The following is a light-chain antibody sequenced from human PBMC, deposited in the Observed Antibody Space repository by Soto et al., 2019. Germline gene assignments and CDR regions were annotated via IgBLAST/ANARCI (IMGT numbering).Light chain of an antibody. V-gene: IGKV3-20*01. CDR1: QSVSSNY. J-gene: IGKJ4*01. Sequence: EIVLTQSPGTLSLSPGERATLSCRASQSVSSNYLAWYQQKPGQAPRLLIYGASSRATGIPERFSGSGSGTDFALTISRLEPEDFAVYYCQQYGGSPRVTFGGGTKVEIK. CDR2: GAS. CDR3: QQYGGSPRVT.